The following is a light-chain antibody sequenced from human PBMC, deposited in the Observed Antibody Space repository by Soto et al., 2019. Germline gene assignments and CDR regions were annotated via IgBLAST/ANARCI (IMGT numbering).Light chain of an antibody. J-gene: IGLJ2*01. CDR3: AAWDDSLNGVV. V-gene: IGLV1-44*01. CDR2: TDD. CDR1: SSNIGSNT. Sequence: QAVVTQPPSASETPGQRVAISCSGSSSNIGSNTVNWYQRFPGTAPKLLIYTDDQRPSGVPDRFSGSKSGTSASLAISGLQSEDEADYYCAAWDDSLNGVVFGGGTKVTVL.